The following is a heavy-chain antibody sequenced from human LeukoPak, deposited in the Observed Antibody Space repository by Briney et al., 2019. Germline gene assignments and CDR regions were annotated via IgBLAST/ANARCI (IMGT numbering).Heavy chain of an antibody. V-gene: IGHV1-69*13. CDR2: IIPIFGTA. Sequence: SVTVSCTASGGTFSSYAISWVRQAPGQGLEWMGGIIPIFGTANYAQKFQGRVTITADESTSTAYMELSSLRSEDTAVYYCARANYSSSSVGGYYYFGLDVWGQGTTVTVSS. D-gene: IGHD6-6*01. CDR3: ARANYSSSSVGGYYYFGLDV. J-gene: IGHJ6*02. CDR1: GGTFSSYA.